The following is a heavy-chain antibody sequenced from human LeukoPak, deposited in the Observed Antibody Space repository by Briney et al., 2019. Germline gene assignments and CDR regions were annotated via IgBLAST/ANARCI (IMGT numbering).Heavy chain of an antibody. Sequence: SQTLSLTCTVSGGSISSGSYYWGWIRQPAGKGLEWIGRIYTSGSTNYNPSLKSRVTISVDTTKNQFSLKLSSVTAADTAVYYCARFSPGEYYYYYYYMDVWGKGTTVTVSS. CDR2: IYTSGST. J-gene: IGHJ6*03. V-gene: IGHV4-61*02. CDR1: GGSISSGSYY. D-gene: IGHD3-10*01. CDR3: ARFSPGEYYYYYYYMDV.